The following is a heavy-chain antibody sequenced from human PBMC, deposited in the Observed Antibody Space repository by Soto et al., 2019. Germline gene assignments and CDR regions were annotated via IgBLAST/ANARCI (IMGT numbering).Heavy chain of an antibody. D-gene: IGHD5-12*01. CDR3: TRGNHRWLQLWYFDR. CDR2: IIPIFGTA. CDR1: GGTFSSYT. Sequence: QVQLVQSGAEVKKPGSSVTVSCKASGGTFSSYTISWVRQAPGQGLEWMGGIIPIFGTANYAQKFQGRVTITADESTSTAYMELSSLRSEDTAVYYCTRGNHRWLQLWYFDRWGRSTLVTVST. J-gene: IGHJ2*01. V-gene: IGHV1-69*12.